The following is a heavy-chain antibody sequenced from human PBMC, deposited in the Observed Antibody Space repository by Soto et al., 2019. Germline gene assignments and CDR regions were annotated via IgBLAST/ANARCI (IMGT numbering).Heavy chain of an antibody. CDR2: IIPIFGTA. CDR3: AREGYYYDSSGLSYYYYYGMDV. Sequence: GASVKVSCKASGGTFSSYAISWVRQAPGQGLEWMGGIIPIFGTANYAQKFQGRVTITADESTSTAYMELSSLRSEDTAVYYCAREGYYYDSSGLSYYYYYGMDVWGQGTTVTVSS. CDR1: GGTFSSYA. D-gene: IGHD3-22*01. J-gene: IGHJ6*02. V-gene: IGHV1-69*13.